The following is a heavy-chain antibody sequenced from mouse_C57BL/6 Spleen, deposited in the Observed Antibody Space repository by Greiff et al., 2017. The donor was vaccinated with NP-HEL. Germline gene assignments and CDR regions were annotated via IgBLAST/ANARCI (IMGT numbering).Heavy chain of an antibody. CDR1: GYAFRSSW. CDR2: IYPGDGDT. V-gene: IGHV1-82*01. J-gene: IGHJ4*01. Sequence: VQLQQSGPELVKPGASVKISCKASGYAFRSSWMNWVKQRPGKGLEWIGRIYPGDGDTNYNGKFKGKATLTADKSSSTAYMQLSSLTSEDSAVYFCARQLRLRAWDYWGQGTSVTVSS. D-gene: IGHD3-2*02. CDR3: ARQLRLRAWDY.